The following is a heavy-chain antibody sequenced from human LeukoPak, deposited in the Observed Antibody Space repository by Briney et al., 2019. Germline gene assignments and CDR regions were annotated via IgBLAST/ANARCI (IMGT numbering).Heavy chain of an antibody. CDR1: GSTLSDYY. Sequence: GGSLRLSCAASGSTLSDYYMSWIRQAPGKGLECIAYISRSGTTIYYADSVKGRFTISRDNAKNSLHLQMNSLRVEDTAVYYCARRRGYSGYGHWGQGTLVTVSS. J-gene: IGHJ4*02. D-gene: IGHD5-12*01. CDR3: ARRRGYSGYGH. V-gene: IGHV3-11*04. CDR2: ISRSGTTI.